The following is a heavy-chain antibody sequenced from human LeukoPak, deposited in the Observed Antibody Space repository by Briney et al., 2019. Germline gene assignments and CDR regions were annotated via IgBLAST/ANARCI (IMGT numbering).Heavy chain of an antibody. J-gene: IGHJ6*03. CDR1: GFTFSSYG. Sequence: GGSLRLSCAGSGFTFSSYGMSWVRQAPGKGLEWVSGISGSGGSTNYADSVKGRFTISRDNSKNTLYLQMNSLRAEDTAVYYCAKDLSKQHLVGRGGGGNYYYMDVWGKGTTVTISS. CDR2: ISGSGGST. V-gene: IGHV3-23*01. D-gene: IGHD6-13*01. CDR3: AKDLSKQHLVGRGGGGNYYYMDV.